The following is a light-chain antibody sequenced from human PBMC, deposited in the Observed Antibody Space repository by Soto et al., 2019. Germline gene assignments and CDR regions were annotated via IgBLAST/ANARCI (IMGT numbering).Light chain of an antibody. CDR1: SSNIGSNT. CDR3: AAWDGSLDVVL. CDR2: SSN. V-gene: IGLV1-44*01. Sequence: QSVLTQPPSASGTPGQRVTISCSGSSSNIGSNTVNWYQHLPGSAPKLLIYSSNQRPSGVPDRFSGSKSGTSASLAISGLQSDDEADYYCAAWDGSLDVVLFGGGTKVTVL. J-gene: IGLJ3*02.